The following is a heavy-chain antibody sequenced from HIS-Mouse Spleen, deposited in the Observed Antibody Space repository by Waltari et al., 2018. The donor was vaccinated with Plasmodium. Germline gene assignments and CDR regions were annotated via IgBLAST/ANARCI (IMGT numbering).Heavy chain of an antibody. D-gene: IGHD6-6*01. J-gene: IGHJ6*02. Sequence: QVTLRESGPALVKPTQTLTLTCTFSGFSLSTSGMCVSGIRQPPGKALEWLARIDWDDDKYYSTSLKTRLPISKDTSKNQVVLTMTNMDPVDTATYYCARTTYSSSTAKYYYYGMDVWGQGTTVTVSS. CDR2: IDWDDDK. CDR1: GFSLSTSGMC. CDR3: ARTTYSSSTAKYYYYGMDV. V-gene: IGHV2-70*15.